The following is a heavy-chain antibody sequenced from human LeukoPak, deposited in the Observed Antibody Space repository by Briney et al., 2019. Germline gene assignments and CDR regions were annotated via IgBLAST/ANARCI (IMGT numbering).Heavy chain of an antibody. V-gene: IGHV1-3*01. D-gene: IGHD1-1*01. J-gene: IGHJ1*01. CDR3: AREAGTNWIFGEYFPF. Sequence: ASVKVSCKASGYTFNSHPMHWVRRAPGRRLEWMGWINADNGNTRYSQKLQGRVTITRDTSANTAYMELSGLRSDDTAVYYCAREAGTNWIFGEYFPFWGQGTLVIVSA. CDR1: GYTFNSHP. CDR2: INADNGNT.